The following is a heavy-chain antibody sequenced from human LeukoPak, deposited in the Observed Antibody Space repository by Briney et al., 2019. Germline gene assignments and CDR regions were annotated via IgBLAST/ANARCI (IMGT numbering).Heavy chain of an antibody. CDR1: GYTFINCY. CDR2: INAKSGDT. D-gene: IGHD1-14*01. J-gene: IGHJ4*02. V-gene: IGHV1-2*02. Sequence: GVSVEVSCKASGYTFINCYLHWVRQAPGQGLEWMGWINAKSGDTKYAQKFQARVTMTRDTSITTTYMEVSRLSSDDTAVYYCARQNTGQLDYWGQGTLVTVSS. CDR3: ARQNTGQLDY.